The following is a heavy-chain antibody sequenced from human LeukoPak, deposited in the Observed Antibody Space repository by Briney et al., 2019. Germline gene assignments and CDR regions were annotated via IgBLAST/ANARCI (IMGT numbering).Heavy chain of an antibody. J-gene: IGHJ4*02. CDR3: ARTPWIVAGEYYFDY. CDR1: GGSISSGDYY. CDR2: IYYSGST. Sequence: SETLSLTCTVSGGSISSGDYYWSWIRQPPGKGLEWIGYIYYSGSTYYSPSLKSRVTISVDTSKNQFSLKLSSVTAADTAVYYCARTPWIVAGEYYFDYWGQGTLVTVSS. D-gene: IGHD2-2*03. V-gene: IGHV4-30-4*08.